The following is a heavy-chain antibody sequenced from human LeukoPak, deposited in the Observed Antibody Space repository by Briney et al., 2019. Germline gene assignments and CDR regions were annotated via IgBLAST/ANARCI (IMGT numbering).Heavy chain of an antibody. CDR2: IYSGGST. J-gene: IGHJ4*02. D-gene: IGHD3-22*01. CDR3: ARISYYYDSSGYLGYYFDY. V-gene: IGHV3-53*01. CDR1: GFTVSSNY. Sequence: GGSLRLSCAASGFTVSSNYMSWVRQAPGKGLEWVSVIYSGGSTYYADSVKGRFTISRDNSKNTLYLQMNSLRAEDTAVYYCARISYYYDSSGYLGYYFDYWSQGTLVTVSS.